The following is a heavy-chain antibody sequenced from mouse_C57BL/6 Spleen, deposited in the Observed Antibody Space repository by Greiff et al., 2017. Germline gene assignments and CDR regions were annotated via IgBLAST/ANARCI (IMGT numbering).Heavy chain of an antibody. Sequence: VKLMESGPELVKPGASVKLSCKASGYTFTSYDINWVKPRPGQGLEWIGWLYPRDGSTTYNEKFKGKATLTVDPSSSTAYMELHSLTSEDSAVYFCAYGYYEGFAYWGQGTLVTVSA. CDR2: LYPRDGST. J-gene: IGHJ3*01. V-gene: IGHV1-85*01. CDR1: GYTFTSYD. D-gene: IGHD2-3*01. CDR3: AYGYYEGFAY.